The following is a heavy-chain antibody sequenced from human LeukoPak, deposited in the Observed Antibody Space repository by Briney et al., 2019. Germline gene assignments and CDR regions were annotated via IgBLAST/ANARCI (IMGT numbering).Heavy chain of an antibody. V-gene: IGHV1-2*02. Sequence: ASVKVSCKASGYTFTGYYMHWVRQAPGQGLEWMGWINPNSGGTNYAQKFQGRVTMTRDTSISTACMELSRLRSDDTAVYYCARDPYYYYYYMDVWGKGTTVTVSS. CDR1: GYTFTGYY. CDR3: ARDPYYYYYYMDV. J-gene: IGHJ6*03. CDR2: INPNSGGT.